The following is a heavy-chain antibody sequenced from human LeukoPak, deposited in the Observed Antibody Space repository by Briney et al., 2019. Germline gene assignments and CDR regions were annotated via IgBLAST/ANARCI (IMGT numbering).Heavy chain of an antibody. CDR1: GFTFSSYS. Sequence: GGSLRLSCAASGFTFSSYSMNWDRQAPGKGLKWVSSISTSSSSYIYYADSVKGRFTISRDNSKNTLYLQMNSLRAEDTAVYYCAKIATDIVVVPAALDYWGQGTLVTVSS. J-gene: IGHJ4*02. CDR3: AKIATDIVVVPAALDY. V-gene: IGHV3-21*01. D-gene: IGHD2-2*01. CDR2: ISTSSSSYI.